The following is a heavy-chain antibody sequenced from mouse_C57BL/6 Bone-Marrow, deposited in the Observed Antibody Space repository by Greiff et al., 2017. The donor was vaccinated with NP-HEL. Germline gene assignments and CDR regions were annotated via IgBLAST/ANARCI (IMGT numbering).Heavy chain of an antibody. J-gene: IGHJ1*03. CDR1: GFTFSSYG. CDR2: ISSGGSYT. D-gene: IGHD1-1*01. V-gene: IGHV5-6*01. CDR3: ARAPDYYGSSPWYCDV. Sequence: EVKLMESGGDLVKPGGSLKLSCAASGFTFSSYGMSWVRQTPDQRLEWVATISSGGSYTYYPDSVKGRFTISRDNAKTTLYLQMSRLKSEDTAMYYCARAPDYYGSSPWYCDVWGTGTTVTVSS.